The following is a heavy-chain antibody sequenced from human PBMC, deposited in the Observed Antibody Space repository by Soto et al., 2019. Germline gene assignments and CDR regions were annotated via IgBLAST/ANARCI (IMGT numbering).Heavy chain of an antibody. CDR1: GYIFSSYW. CDR2: IYPGDSDT. J-gene: IGHJ6*02. CDR3: ARNRLRQYYYGMGV. V-gene: IGHV5-51*01. Sequence: GESLKISCKGSGYIFSSYWLAWVRQMPGTGLEWVGVIYPGDSDTRYSPSFRGQVTISADKSISHVYLQWSSLKASDTAMYYCARNRLRQYYYGMGVWGQGTTVTVSS. D-gene: IGHD3-10*01.